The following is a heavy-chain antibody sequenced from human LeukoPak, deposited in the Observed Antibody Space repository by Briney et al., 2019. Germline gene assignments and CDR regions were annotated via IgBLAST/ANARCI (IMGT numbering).Heavy chain of an antibody. CDR3: ARGVNYDYVWGSYRGIYYFDY. Sequence: GSSVKVSCKASGGTFSSYAISWLRQAPGQGLDWMGGIIPIFGTANYAQKFQGRVTITADESTSTAYMELSSLRSEDTAVYYCARGVNYDYVWGSYRGIYYFDYWGQGTLVTVSS. J-gene: IGHJ4*02. D-gene: IGHD3-16*02. CDR1: GGTFSSYA. V-gene: IGHV1-69*01. CDR2: IIPIFGTA.